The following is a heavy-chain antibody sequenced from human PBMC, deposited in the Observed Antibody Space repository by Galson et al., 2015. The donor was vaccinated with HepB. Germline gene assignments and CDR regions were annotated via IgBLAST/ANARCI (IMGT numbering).Heavy chain of an antibody. CDR2: ISHSGNT. CDR3: ASGGWRSDY. Sequence: ETLSLTCVVSGGSISSTNWWSWVRQSPGKGLEWIGAISHSGNTNYSPSLKSRVFISVDKSKNQFSLRLNSVTAADTAIYYCASGGWRSDYWGQGTLVTVSS. CDR1: GGSISSTNW. J-gene: IGHJ4*02. D-gene: IGHD3-16*01. V-gene: IGHV4/OR15-8*02.